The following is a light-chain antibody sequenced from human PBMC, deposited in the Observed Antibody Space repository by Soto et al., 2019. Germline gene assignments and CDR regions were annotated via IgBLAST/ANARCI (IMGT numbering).Light chain of an antibody. J-gene: IGLJ1*01. V-gene: IGLV1-40*01. CDR2: GNN. Sequence: QSVLTQPPPVSGAPGQRVTISCTGSGSNIGAGYDVHWYQQLPGTAPKLLIYGNNNRPSGIPDRFSGSKSGTSASLAITGLQAGDEADYYCQSYDSGLRALYVFGTGTKLTVL. CDR3: QSYDSGLRALYV. CDR1: GSNIGAGYD.